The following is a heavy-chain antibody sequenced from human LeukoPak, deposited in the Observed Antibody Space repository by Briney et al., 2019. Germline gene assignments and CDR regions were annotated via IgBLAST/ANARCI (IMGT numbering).Heavy chain of an antibody. J-gene: IGHJ4*02. Sequence: SETLSLTCTVSGGSVSSGSYYWSWIRQPPGKGLEWIGYIYYSGSTNYNPSLKSRVTISVDTSKNQFSLKLSSVTAADTAVYYCASYSRTSRAMCYWGQGALVTVSS. CDR1: GGSVSSGSYY. CDR3: ASYSRTSRAMCY. CDR2: IYYSGST. D-gene: IGHD6-6*01. V-gene: IGHV4-61*01.